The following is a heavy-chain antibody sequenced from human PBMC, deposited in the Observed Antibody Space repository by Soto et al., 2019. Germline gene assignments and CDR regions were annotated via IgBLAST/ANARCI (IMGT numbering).Heavy chain of an antibody. D-gene: IGHD3-16*01. CDR1: GFTFSSYS. CDR2: ISSSSSYI. V-gene: IGHV3-21*01. Sequence: EVQLVESGGGLVKPGGSLRLSCAASGFTFSSYSMNWVRQAPGKGLEWVSSISSSSSYIYYADSVKGRFTISGDNAKNSLYLQMNSLRAEDTAVYYCAGNRGGSNRSVPFDYWGQGTLVTVSS. J-gene: IGHJ4*02. CDR3: AGNRGGSNRSVPFDY.